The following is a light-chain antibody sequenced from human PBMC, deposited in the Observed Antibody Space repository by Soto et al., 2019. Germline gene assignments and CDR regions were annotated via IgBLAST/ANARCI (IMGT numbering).Light chain of an antibody. Sequence: EIVLTQSPATLSLSPGERATLSCRASQSVSSYLAWYQQKPGQAPRLLIYDASNRATGIPARFSGSGSGTDFTLTISSLVPEDFVVYYCQQRSNWPLTFGGGTKVEIK. V-gene: IGKV3-11*01. J-gene: IGKJ4*01. CDR1: QSVSSY. CDR3: QQRSNWPLT. CDR2: DAS.